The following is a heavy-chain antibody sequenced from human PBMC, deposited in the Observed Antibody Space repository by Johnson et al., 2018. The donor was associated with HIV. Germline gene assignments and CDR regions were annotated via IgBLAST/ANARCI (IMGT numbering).Heavy chain of an antibody. CDR2: ISGSGGST. V-gene: IGHV3-23*04. D-gene: IGHD3-3*01. J-gene: IGHJ3*02. CDR3: ARDGGYNLWCGWPPGAFDI. Sequence: VQLVESGGELVQPGGSLRLSCAASGFTFSSYAMHWVRQATGKGLEWVSAISGSGGSTYYADSVKGRFTISRDNSKNTLYLQMNSLRAEDTAVYYCARDGGYNLWCGWPPGAFDIWGQGTMVTVSS. CDR1: GFTFSSYA.